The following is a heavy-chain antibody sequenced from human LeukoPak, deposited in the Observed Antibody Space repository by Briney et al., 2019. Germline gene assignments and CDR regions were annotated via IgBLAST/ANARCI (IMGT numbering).Heavy chain of an antibody. CDR2: IIPILGIA. CDR1: GGTFSSYA. V-gene: IGHV1-69*10. J-gene: IGHJ3*02. CDR3: ASAIRFLEWPNAFDI. D-gene: IGHD3-3*01. Sequence: GASVTVSCKASGGTFSSYAISWVRQAPGQGLEWMGRIIPILGIANYAQKFQGRVTITADKSTSTAYMELSSLRSEDTAVYYCASAIRFLEWPNAFDIWGQGTMVTVSS.